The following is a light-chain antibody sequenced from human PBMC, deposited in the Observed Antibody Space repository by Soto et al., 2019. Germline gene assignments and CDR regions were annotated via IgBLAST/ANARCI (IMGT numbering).Light chain of an antibody. CDR2: DAS. CDR3: QQYDELPLT. V-gene: IGKV1-33*01. J-gene: IGKJ4*01. CDR1: QDITNY. Sequence: DIQMTQSPSSLSASVGDRVSFTCQASQDITNYLNWYQQKPGKAPKLLIYDASNLETGVPSRFSGNGSGTEFTFTISSLQAEDIATYFCQQYDELPLTFGGGTKVEIK.